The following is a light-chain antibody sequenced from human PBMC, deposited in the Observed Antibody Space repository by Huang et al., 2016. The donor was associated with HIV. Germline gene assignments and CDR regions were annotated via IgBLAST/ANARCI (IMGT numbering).Light chain of an antibody. CDR2: SAS. J-gene: IGKJ2*01. V-gene: IGKV3-20*01. CDR3: HQYGTSPTT. Sequence: EIALTQSPGTLSLSPGERATLSCRASQSVSSNFLAWYQQKPGQAPRLLIYSASTRATGISDRFSGSGSGTDFTLTISRLEPEDFAVYCCHQYGTSPTTFGQGTKVEIK. CDR1: QSVSSNF.